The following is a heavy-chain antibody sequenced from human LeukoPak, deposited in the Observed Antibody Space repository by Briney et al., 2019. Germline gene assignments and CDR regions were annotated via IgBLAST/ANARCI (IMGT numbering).Heavy chain of an antibody. CDR3: ARVEMATITLGPYYYYMDV. CDR1: GGTFSSYA. D-gene: IGHD5-24*01. V-gene: IGHV1-69*01. J-gene: IGHJ6*03. CDR2: IIPIFGTA. Sequence: ASVKVSCKASGGTFSSYAISWVRQAPRQGLEWMGGIIPIFGTANYAQKFQGRVTITADESTSTAYMELSSLRSEDTAVYYCARVEMATITLGPYYYYMDVWGKGTTVTVSS.